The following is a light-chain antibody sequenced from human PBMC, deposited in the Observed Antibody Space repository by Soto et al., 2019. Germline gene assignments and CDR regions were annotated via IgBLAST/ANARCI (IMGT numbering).Light chain of an antibody. CDR1: QSVMSD. CDR2: GAS. V-gene: IGKV3-15*01. Sequence: VVMTQSPATVSVYPGETVTLSCRASQSVMSDVAWYQQRPGQAPRLLIFGASSRVADIPARFSGSGSGTDFTLTISSLQSEDFADYHCQQYNTWPPWTFGQGTKVE. CDR3: QQYNTWPPWT. J-gene: IGKJ1*01.